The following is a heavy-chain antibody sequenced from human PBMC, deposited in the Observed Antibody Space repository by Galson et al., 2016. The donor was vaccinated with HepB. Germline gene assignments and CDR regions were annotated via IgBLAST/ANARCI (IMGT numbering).Heavy chain of an antibody. CDR1: GDTFSSHI. Sequence: SVKVSCKASGDTFSSHIISWVRQAPGQGLEWMGGINPIFGTANYAQKFQGRVTIIADESTTTVYMELSTLRSEDTAVYYCARDGAGPLLYYYYYGMDVWGQGTTVTVSS. V-gene: IGHV1-69*13. D-gene: IGHD1-26*01. J-gene: IGHJ6*02. CDR2: INPIFGTA. CDR3: ARDGAGPLLYYYYYGMDV.